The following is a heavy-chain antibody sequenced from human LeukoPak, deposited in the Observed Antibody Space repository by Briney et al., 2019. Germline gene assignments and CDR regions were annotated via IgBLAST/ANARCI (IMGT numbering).Heavy chain of an antibody. J-gene: IGHJ5*02. CDR1: GDSISSSSYY. D-gene: IGHD5-18*01. V-gene: IGHV3-7*03. Sequence: ETLSLTCTVSGDSISSSSYYWGWIRQAPGKGLEWVANMREERGQEYYVDSVKGRFTISKNSAKNSLYLQMNTLRVEDTAMYYCASLDTAKQPLANHWGQGTLVTVSS. CDR3: ASLDTAKQPLANH. CDR2: MREERGQE.